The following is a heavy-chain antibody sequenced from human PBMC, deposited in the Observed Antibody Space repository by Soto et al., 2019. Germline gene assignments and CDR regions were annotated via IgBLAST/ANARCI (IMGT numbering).Heavy chain of an antibody. CDR2: IYYSGST. D-gene: IGHD2-15*01. J-gene: IGHJ3*02. CDR1: ACSISSSSYD. CDR3: ARQSRVVVVATVAFAI. V-gene: IGHV4-39*01. Sequence: SDTLSLTCTVAACSISSSSYDCGWIRQLPGKGLEWIGSIYYSGSTYYNPSLKSRVTISVATSKNQVSLKRSFVPAADPAVYYCARQSRVVVVATVAFAIWGHGTM.